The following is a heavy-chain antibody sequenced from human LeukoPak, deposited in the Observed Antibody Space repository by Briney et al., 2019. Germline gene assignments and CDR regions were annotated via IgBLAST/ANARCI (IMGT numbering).Heavy chain of an antibody. CDR1: GGTFSSYA. CDR2: IIPIFGTA. CDR3: ARVGPWVNPDYYYYYMDV. J-gene: IGHJ6*03. Sequence: GASVKVSCKASGGTFSSYAISWVRQAPGQGLEWMGGIIPIFGTANYAQKFQGRVTITADKSTSTAYMELSSLRSEDTAVYYCARVGPWVNPDYYYYYMDVWGKGTTVTDSS. V-gene: IGHV1-69*06. D-gene: IGHD1-14*01.